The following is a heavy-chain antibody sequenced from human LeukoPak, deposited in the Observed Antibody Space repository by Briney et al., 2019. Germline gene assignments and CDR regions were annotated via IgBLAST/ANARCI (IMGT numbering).Heavy chain of an antibody. J-gene: IGHJ4*02. V-gene: IGHV3-23*01. D-gene: IGHD3/OR15-3a*01. CDR1: GFWFSNYG. CDR2: ISGNGEDA. Sequence: GGSLRLSCAASGFWFSNYGINWVRQAAGKGLEWVSVISGNGEDAFYADSVKGRFRISRDNSKNTVYLQMNSRRADDTAVYYCAKRDWPYFFDYWGQGTLVAVSS. CDR3: AKRDWPYFFDY.